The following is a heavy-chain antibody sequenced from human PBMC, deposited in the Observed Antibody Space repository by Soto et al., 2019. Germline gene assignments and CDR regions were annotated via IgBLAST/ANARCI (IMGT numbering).Heavy chain of an antibody. CDR3: ARVQSITGTTGYYYYYMDV. D-gene: IGHD1-7*01. CDR2: MNPNSGNT. CDR1: GYTFTSYD. J-gene: IGHJ6*03. V-gene: IGHV1-8*01. Sequence: ASVKVSCKASGYTFTSYDINWVRQATGQGLEWMGWMNPNSGNTGYAQKFQGRVTMTRNTSISTAYMELSSLRSEDTAVYYCARVQSITGTTGYYYYYMDVWGKGTTVTAP.